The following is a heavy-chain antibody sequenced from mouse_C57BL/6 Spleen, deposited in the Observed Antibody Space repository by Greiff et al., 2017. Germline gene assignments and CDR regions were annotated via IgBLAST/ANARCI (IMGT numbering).Heavy chain of an antibody. V-gene: IGHV6-3*01. Sequence: EVKLVESGGGLVQPGGSMKLSCVASGFTFSNYWMNWVRQSPEKGLEWVAQIRLKSDNYATHYAESVKGRFTISRDDSKSSVYLQMNNLRAEDTGIYYCTGGYDYDVAWFAYWGQGTLVTVSA. CDR3: TGGYDYDVAWFAY. D-gene: IGHD2-4*01. J-gene: IGHJ3*01. CDR1: GFTFSNYW. CDR2: IRLKSDNYAT.